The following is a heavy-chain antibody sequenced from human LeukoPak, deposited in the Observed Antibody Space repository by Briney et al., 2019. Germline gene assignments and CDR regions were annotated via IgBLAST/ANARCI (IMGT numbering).Heavy chain of an antibody. V-gene: IGHV3-74*01. Sequence: GGSLRLSCAASGFTFSSYWMHWVRHAPGKGLVWVSRINSDGSSTSYADSVKGRFTISRDNAKNTLYLQMNSLRAEDTAVYYCARGAGMSSSWYIDYWGQGTLVTVSS. CDR2: INSDGSST. CDR3: ARGAGMSSSWYIDY. CDR1: GFTFSSYW. D-gene: IGHD6-13*01. J-gene: IGHJ4*02.